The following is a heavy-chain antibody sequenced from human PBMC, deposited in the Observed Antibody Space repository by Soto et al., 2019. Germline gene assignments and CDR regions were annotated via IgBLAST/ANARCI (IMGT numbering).Heavy chain of an antibody. V-gene: IGHV1-69*06. D-gene: IGHD6-13*01. Sequence: ASVKVSCKASGGTFSSYAISWVRQAPGQGLEWMGGIIPIFGTANYAQKFQGRVTITADKSTSTAYMELSSLRSEDTAVYYCARVPKIAAAGTCWFDPWGQGTLVTVSS. CDR2: IIPIFGTA. CDR1: GGTFSSYA. CDR3: ARVPKIAAAGTCWFDP. J-gene: IGHJ5*02.